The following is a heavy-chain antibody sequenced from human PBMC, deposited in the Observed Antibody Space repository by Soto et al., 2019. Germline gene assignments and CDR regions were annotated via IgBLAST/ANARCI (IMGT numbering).Heavy chain of an antibody. D-gene: IGHD3-10*01. CDR1: GGSFSGYY. J-gene: IGHJ5*02. CDR2: INHSGST. V-gene: IGHV4-34*01. Sequence: QVQLQQWGAGLLKPSETLSLTCAVYGGSFSGYYWSWIRQPPGKGLEWIGEINHSGSTNYNPALKRRVTITGDTSKSHFSQKQSSVTAADTAVYYCARGKVPMVRGDWYNWFDPWGQGTLVTVSS. CDR3: ARGKVPMVRGDWYNWFDP.